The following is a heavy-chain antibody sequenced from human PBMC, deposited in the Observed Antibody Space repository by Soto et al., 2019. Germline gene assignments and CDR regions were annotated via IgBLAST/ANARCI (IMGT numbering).Heavy chain of an antibody. Sequence: GGSLRLSCAASGFTFSSYGMHWVRQAPGKGLEWVAVIWYDGSNKYYADSVKGRFTISRDNSKNTLYLQMNSLRAEDTAVYYCAREKETNWGYYYYGMDVWGQGTTVTVSS. J-gene: IGHJ6*02. D-gene: IGHD7-27*01. CDR2: IWYDGSNK. V-gene: IGHV3-33*01. CDR3: AREKETNWGYYYYGMDV. CDR1: GFTFSSYG.